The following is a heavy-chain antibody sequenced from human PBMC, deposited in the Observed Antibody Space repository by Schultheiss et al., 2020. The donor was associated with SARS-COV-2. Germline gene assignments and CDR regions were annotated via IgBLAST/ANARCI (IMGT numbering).Heavy chain of an antibody. D-gene: IGHD1-26*01. J-gene: IGHJ4*02. Sequence: SETLSLTCAVYGGSFSGYYWSWIRQPPGKGLEWIGYIYYSGSTYYNPSLKSRVTMSVDASKNQFSLRLTSVTAADTAVYHCARHALGSDIFDSWGQGSLVTVSS. CDR3: ARHALGSDIFDS. CDR2: IYYSGST. V-gene: IGHV4-59*08. CDR1: GGSFSGYY.